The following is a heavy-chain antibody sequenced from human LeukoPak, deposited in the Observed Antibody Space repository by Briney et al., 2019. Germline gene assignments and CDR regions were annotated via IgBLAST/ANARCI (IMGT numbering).Heavy chain of an antibody. CDR1: GGSISSYY. CDR3: ARQGLDYYYGMDV. J-gene: IGHJ6*02. Sequence: PSETLSLTCTVSGGSISSYYWNWIRQPPGKGLEWIGYIYYSGSTNYNPSLKSRVTISMDTSKNQFSLNLSSVTAADTAVYYCARQGLDYYYGMDVWGQGTTVTVSS. CDR2: IYYSGST. V-gene: IGHV4-59*01. D-gene: IGHD2-15*01.